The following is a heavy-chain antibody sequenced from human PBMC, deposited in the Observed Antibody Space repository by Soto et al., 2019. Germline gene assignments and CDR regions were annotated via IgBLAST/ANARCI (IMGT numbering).Heavy chain of an antibody. CDR2: IYWNSNRI. V-gene: IGHV3-9*02. Sequence: EVKLVESGGGLVQPGRSLRLSCVASGLTSDDYAMHWVRQAPGKGLEWVAGIYWNSNRIDYGDSVKGRFTISRDNAEKSLYLQMNSLRPEDTAMYFCLKDVMPGGADCWGQGTLVTVSS. CDR1: GLTSDDYA. D-gene: IGHD3-16*01. J-gene: IGHJ4*02. CDR3: LKDVMPGGADC.